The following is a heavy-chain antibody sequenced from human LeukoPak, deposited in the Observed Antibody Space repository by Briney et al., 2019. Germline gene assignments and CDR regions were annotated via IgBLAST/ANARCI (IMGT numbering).Heavy chain of an antibody. V-gene: IGHV4-34*01. CDR1: GGSFSGYY. J-gene: IGHJ4*02. CDR3: ARGGGYATFLGQFDY. D-gene: IGHD3-16*01. CDR2: INHSGST. Sequence: PSETLSPTCAVYGGSFSGYYWSWIRQPPGKGLEWIGEINHSGSTNYNPSLKSRVTISVDTSKNQFSLKLSSVTAADTAVYYCARGGGYATFLGQFDYWGQGTLVTVSS.